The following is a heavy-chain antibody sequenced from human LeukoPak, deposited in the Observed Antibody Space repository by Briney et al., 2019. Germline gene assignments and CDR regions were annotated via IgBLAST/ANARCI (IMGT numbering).Heavy chain of an antibody. D-gene: IGHD3-10*01. CDR3: AAYYYGSGSYYTEAFDI. CDR2: IIPIFGTA. CDR1: GGTFSSYA. Sequence: GASVKVSFKASGGTFSSYAISWVRQAPGQGLEWMGRIIPIFGTANYAQKFQGRVTITTDESTSTAYMELSSLRSEDTAVYYCAAYYYGSGSYYTEAFDIWGQGTMVTVSS. J-gene: IGHJ3*02. V-gene: IGHV1-69*05.